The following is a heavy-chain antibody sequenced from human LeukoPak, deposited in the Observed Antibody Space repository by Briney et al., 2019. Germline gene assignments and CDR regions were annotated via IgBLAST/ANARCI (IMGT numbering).Heavy chain of an antibody. CDR3: ARPTGTTNYGMDV. Sequence: GGSLRLSCAASGFTFSSYSMNWVRQAPGKGLEWVSYVSSSSTINLADSVKGRFTISRDNAKNSLYLQMSSLRAEDTAVYYCARPTGTTNYGMDVWGQGTTVTVSS. J-gene: IGHJ6*02. D-gene: IGHD1-7*01. CDR1: GFTFSSYS. V-gene: IGHV3-48*01. CDR2: VSSSSTI.